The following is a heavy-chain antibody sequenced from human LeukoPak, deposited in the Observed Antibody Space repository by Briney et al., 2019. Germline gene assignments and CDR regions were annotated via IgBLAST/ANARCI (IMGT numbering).Heavy chain of an antibody. CDR2: IYHSGSP. V-gene: IGHV4-4*02. CDR1: GGSISGNNW. J-gene: IGHJ4*02. Sequence: SEILSLTCAVSGGSISGNNWWGWVRQPPGKGLEWIGEIYHSGSPNYNPSLKSRVTISVDKSRNHFSLNLSSVTAADTAVYYCARVNINNWHSCDYWGQGTLVTVSS. CDR3: ARVNINNWHSCDY. D-gene: IGHD1-1*01.